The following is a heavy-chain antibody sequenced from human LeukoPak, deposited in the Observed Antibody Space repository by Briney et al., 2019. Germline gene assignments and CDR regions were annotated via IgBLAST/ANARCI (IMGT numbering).Heavy chain of an antibody. Sequence: RASVKVSCKASGYTFTGYYIHWVRQAPGQGLEWMGWISPNSGGTNYAQKFQGRVTMTRDTSISTAYLELSRLRSDDTAVYYCAKARGIAVAATPDYWGQGTLVTVSS. V-gene: IGHV1-2*02. CDR1: GYTFTGYY. CDR3: AKARGIAVAATPDY. J-gene: IGHJ4*02. D-gene: IGHD6-19*01. CDR2: ISPNSGGT.